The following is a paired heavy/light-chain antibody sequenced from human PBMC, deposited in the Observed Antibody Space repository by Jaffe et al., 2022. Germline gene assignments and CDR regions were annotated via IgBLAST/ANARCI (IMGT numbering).Heavy chain of an antibody. CDR2: ISAGGTT. CDR1: GFTFSSCA. Sequence: EVQLLESGGGLLQPGGSLRLSCAASGFTFSSCAMSWVRQAPGKGLEWVSGISAGGTTWHADSVKGRFTISRDNSKNTLYLQMNSLRDEDTAVYYCAKGSTSSRPYYFDYWGQGTLVTVSS. CDR3: AKGSTSSRPYYFDY. V-gene: IGHV3-23*01. J-gene: IGHJ4*02. D-gene: IGHD1-26*01.
Light chain of an antibody. CDR2: AAS. CDR3: QAYGASRM. J-gene: IGKJ1*01. CDR1: QSVSSNY. V-gene: IGKV3-20*01. Sequence: EIVLTQSPGTLSLSPGERATLSCRASQSVSSNYLAWFQQKPGQAPRLLFSAASSRATGIPDRFSGSGSGTDFTLTISRLEPEDFAVYYCQAYGASRMFGQGTKVEV.